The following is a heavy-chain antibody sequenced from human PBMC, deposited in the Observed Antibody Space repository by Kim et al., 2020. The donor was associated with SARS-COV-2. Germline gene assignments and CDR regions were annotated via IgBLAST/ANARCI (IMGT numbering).Heavy chain of an antibody. CDR2: ISFDGSET. CDR1: GFTFSSFG. D-gene: IGHD2-15*01. V-gene: IGHV3-30*12. CDR3: ARGREQQVVLGWFDP. Sequence: GSLRLSCATSGFTFSSFGMHWVRQAPGKGLEWVAVISFDGSETYYADSVKGRFTISRDNSKNTLHLQMDSLRAEDTAVYYCARGREQQVVLGWFDPWGQGTLVTVSS. J-gene: IGHJ5*02.